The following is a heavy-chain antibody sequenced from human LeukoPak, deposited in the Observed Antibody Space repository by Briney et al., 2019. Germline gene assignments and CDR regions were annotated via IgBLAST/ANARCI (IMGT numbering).Heavy chain of an antibody. D-gene: IGHD2-15*01. V-gene: IGHV4-34*01. Sequence: SETLSLTCAVYGGSFSGYYWSWVRQPPGKGLEWIGEINHSGSTNYNPSLKSRVTISVDTSKHQFSLKLSSVTAADTAVYYCARGNAQDIVVVVAATESDYWGQGTLVTVSS. CDR1: GGSFSGYY. J-gene: IGHJ4*02. CDR3: ARGNAQDIVVVVAATESDY. CDR2: INHSGST.